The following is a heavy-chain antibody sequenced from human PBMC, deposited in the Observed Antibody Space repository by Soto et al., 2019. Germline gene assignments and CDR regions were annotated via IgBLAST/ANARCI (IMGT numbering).Heavy chain of an antibody. CDR3: VNTSLVVAAATREDY. V-gene: IGHV3-74*01. CDR1: GFTFSSYW. J-gene: IGHJ4*02. D-gene: IGHD2-15*01. CDR2: INSDGSST. Sequence: EVQLVESGGGLVQPGGSLRLSCAASGFTFSSYWMHWVRQAPGKGLVWVSRINSDGSSTSYADSVKGRLTSSRDNAKNRLYLQMNSLRAEDTAVYYGVNTSLVVAAATREDYWGQGTRVTVSS.